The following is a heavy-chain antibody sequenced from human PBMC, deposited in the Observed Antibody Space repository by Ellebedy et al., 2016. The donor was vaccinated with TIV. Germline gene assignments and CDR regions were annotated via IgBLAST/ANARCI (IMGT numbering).Heavy chain of an antibody. Sequence: PGGSLRLSCAASGFSVGSNDMSWVRQAPGQGLEWVSVLYGGDGHRTYYADSVRDRFTISRDDSKNILFLQMNSLRGDDTAVYYCARDWPHVELWGQGTLVTVSS. CDR3: ARDWPHVEL. CDR1: GFSVGSND. D-gene: IGHD1-7*01. CDR2: LYGGDGHRT. V-gene: IGHV3-66*01. J-gene: IGHJ4*02.